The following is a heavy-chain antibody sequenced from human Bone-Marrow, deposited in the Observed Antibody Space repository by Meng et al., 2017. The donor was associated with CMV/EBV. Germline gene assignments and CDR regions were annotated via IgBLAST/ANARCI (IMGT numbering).Heavy chain of an antibody. CDR2: VYLDYGT. CDR1: SFSASGLR. J-gene: IGHJ4*02. D-gene: IGHD2/OR15-2a*01. CDR3: AHRRVRNTACNEGNFDY. V-gene: IGHV2-5*05. Sequence: SFSASGLRVVWVPQPPGKALEWLVFVYLDYGTRYGPSLKSRLPLSQDTSKNQVVLTMTNMGPSYTSTYYCAHRRVRNTACNEGNFDYWGQGTLVTVSS.